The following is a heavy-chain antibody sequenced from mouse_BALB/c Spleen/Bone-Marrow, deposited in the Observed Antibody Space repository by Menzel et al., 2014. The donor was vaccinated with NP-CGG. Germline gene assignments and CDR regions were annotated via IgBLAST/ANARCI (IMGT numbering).Heavy chain of an antibody. CDR3: ARKGAMITHYYAMDY. D-gene: IGHD2-4*01. CDR2: ISNGSSPI. J-gene: IGHJ4*01. CDR1: GFTFSSFG. Sequence: DVMLVESGGGLVQPGGSRKLSCAASGFTFSSFGMRWVRQAPEKGLEWVAYISNGSSPIYYADTVKGRFTISRDNPKNTLFLQMTSLRSEDTAMYYCARKGAMITHYYAMDYWGQGTSVTVSS. V-gene: IGHV5-17*02.